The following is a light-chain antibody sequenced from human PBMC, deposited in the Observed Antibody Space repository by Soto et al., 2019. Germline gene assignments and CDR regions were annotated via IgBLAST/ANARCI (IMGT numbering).Light chain of an antibody. V-gene: IGKV3-15*01. CDR2: GTS. J-gene: IGKJ1*01. CDR1: QSVNGH. CDR3: HQYFDWPRGT. Sequence: EIVVTRSPATLSVSPGERATLSCRVSQSVNGHLAWYQQRPGQAPRLLIYGTSTRATDVPLRFSGGGSGTEFTLTISSLQSEDFAVYFCHQYFDWPRGTFGQGTKLEI.